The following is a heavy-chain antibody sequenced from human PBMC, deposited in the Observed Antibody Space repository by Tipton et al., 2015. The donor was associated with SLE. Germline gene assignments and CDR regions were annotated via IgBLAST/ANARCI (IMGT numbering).Heavy chain of an antibody. J-gene: IGHJ6*02. CDR3: ARGLYDFWSGYYPHYYYGMDV. Sequence: TLSLTCTVSGGSISSSSYYWGWIRQPPGKGLEWIGEINHRGSTNYNPSLKSRVTISVDTSKNQFSLKLSSVTAADTAVYYCARGLYDFWSGYYPHYYYGMDVWGQGTTVTVSS. V-gene: IGHV4-39*07. CDR1: GGSISSSSYY. D-gene: IGHD3-3*01. CDR2: INHRGST.